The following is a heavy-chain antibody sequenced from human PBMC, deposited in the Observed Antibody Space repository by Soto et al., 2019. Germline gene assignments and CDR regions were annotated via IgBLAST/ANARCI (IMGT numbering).Heavy chain of an antibody. J-gene: IGHJ4*02. CDR2: ISYDGSNK. V-gene: IGHV3-30*10. CDR3: ARDFPNYFFDY. D-gene: IGHD2-8*01. CDR1: GFTFNDYD. Sequence: GGSLRLSCAASGFTFNDYDMHWVRQAPGKGLEWVSFISYDGSNKYYTDSVKGRFTISRDNSKNTLYLQMNSLRPEDTAVYSCARDFPNYFFDYWGQGALVTVSS.